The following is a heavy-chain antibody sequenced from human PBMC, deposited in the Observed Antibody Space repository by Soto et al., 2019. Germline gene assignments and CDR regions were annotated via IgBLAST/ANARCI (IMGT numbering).Heavy chain of an antibody. CDR1: GFTVSSNY. CDR2: IYSGGST. CDR3: ARDRTYYDILTGYYRGYFDY. V-gene: IGHV3-66*01. D-gene: IGHD3-9*01. J-gene: IGHJ4*02. Sequence: GGSLRLSCAASGFTVSSNYMSWVRQAPGKGLEWVSVIYSGGSTYYADSVKGRFTISRDNSKNTLYLQMNSLRAEDTAVYYCARDRTYYDILTGYYRGYFDYWGQGTLVTVSS.